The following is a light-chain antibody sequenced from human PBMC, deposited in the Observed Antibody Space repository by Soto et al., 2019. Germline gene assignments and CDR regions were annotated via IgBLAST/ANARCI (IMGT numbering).Light chain of an antibody. CDR3: QQYGSSPFT. CDR1: QSFSSSY. J-gene: IGKJ3*01. Sequence: EIVLTQSPGTLSLSPGERATLSCRASQSFSSSYLAWYQQKPGQAPRLLIYGASSRATGIPDRFSGSGSGTDFTLTISRLEPEDFAVYDCQQYGSSPFTFGPGTKVDIK. CDR2: GAS. V-gene: IGKV3-20*01.